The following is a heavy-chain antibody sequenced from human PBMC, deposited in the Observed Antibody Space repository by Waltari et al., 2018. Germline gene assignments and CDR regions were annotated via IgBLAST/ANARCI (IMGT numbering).Heavy chain of an antibody. J-gene: IGHJ3*02. V-gene: IGHV3-48*01. CDR3: VRDHRWAFDI. CDR1: GFPFRSYS. D-gene: IGHD3-16*02. CDR2: IGSSSGSR. Sequence: EVQLVESGGGLVQPGGSLRLSCAASGFPFRSYSMNWVRQAPGKGLEWLSYIGSSSGSRDYADSVKGRFTISRDNAKNSLFLEMNSLRAADTAVYYCVRDHRWAFDIWGQGTMVTVSS.